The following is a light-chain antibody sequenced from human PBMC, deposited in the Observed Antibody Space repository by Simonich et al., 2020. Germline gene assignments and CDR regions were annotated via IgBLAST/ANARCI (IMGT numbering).Light chain of an antibody. Sequence: DIVMTQSPDSLAVSLGERATINCKSSQSVLYSSNNKNYLACYQQKPGQPPKMLIYWASTRESGVPDRFSGSGSGKDFTLTISSLQAEDVAVYYCQKYYSTPWTFGQGTKVEIK. J-gene: IGKJ1*01. CDR1: QSVLYSSNNKNY. CDR2: WAS. CDR3: QKYYSTPWT. V-gene: IGKV4-1*01.